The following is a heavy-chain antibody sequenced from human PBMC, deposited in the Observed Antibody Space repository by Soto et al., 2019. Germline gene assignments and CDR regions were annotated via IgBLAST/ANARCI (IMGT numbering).Heavy chain of an antibody. CDR3: AKDPFTMVRGVVYYFDY. Sequence: GGSLRLSCAASGFTFSSYGMHWVRQAPGKGLEWVAVISYDGSNKYYADSVKGRFTISRDNSKNTLYLQMNSLRAEDTAVYYCAKDPFTMVRGVVYYFDYWGQGTLVTVSS. J-gene: IGHJ4*02. V-gene: IGHV3-30*18. CDR2: ISYDGSNK. D-gene: IGHD3-10*01. CDR1: GFTFSSYG.